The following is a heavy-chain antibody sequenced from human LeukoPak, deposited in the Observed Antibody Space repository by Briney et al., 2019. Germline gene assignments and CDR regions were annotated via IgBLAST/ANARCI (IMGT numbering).Heavy chain of an antibody. V-gene: IGHV5-51*01. J-gene: IGHJ6*03. D-gene: IGHD2-2*01. CDR3: ARVPPPYYYYMDV. Sequence: GESLQISCKASGFNFVTYWIGWVRQVPGQGLEWMGIIYPGGSGTKYNPSFQGLVTMSADKSLNTTYLQWRSLKASDTAVYYCARVPPPYYYYMDVWGKGTTVTVSS. CDR2: IYPGGSGT. CDR1: GFNFVTYW.